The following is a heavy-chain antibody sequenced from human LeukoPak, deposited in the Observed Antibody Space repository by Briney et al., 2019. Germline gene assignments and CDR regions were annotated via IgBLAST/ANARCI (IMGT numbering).Heavy chain of an antibody. CDR3: ARDPGSSSFFGPVLERRWFDP. V-gene: IGHV4-39*07. CDR2: IYSSGST. Sequence: SETLSLTCTVSGGSISSSGYYWGWIRQPPGKGLEWIGSIYSSGSTYYNPSLKSRVTISVDTSKNQFSLKLSSVTAADTAVYYCARDPGSSSFFGPVLERRWFDPWGQGTLVTVSS. CDR1: GGSISSSGYY. D-gene: IGHD6-6*01. J-gene: IGHJ5*02.